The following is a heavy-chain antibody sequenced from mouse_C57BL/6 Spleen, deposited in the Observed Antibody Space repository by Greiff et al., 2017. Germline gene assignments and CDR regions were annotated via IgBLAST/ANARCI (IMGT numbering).Heavy chain of an antibody. CDR1: GYTFTDYY. Sequence: QVQLKESGAELVRPGASVKLSCKASGYTFTDYYINWVKQRPGQGLEWIARIYPGSGNTYYNEKFKGKATLTAEKSSSTAYMQLSSLTSEDSAVYFCAREGVWDGYLYYFDYWGQGTTLTVSS. D-gene: IGHD2-3*01. J-gene: IGHJ2*01. CDR3: AREGVWDGYLYYFDY. V-gene: IGHV1-76*01. CDR2: IYPGSGNT.